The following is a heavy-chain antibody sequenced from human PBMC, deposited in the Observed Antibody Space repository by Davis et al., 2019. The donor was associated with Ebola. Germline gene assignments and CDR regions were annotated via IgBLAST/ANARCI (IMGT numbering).Heavy chain of an antibody. J-gene: IGHJ5*02. CDR3: ARGYSSWFDP. Sequence: MPSETLSLTCAVYGGSFSGYYWSWIRQPPGKGLEWIGEINHSGSTNYNPSLKSRVTISVDTSKNRFSLKLSSVTAADTAVYYCARGYSSWFDPWGQGTLVTVSS. V-gene: IGHV4-34*01. CDR2: INHSGST. D-gene: IGHD5-18*01. CDR1: GGSFSGYY.